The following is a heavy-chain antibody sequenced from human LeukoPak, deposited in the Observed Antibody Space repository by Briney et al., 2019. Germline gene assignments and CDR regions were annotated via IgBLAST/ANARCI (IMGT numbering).Heavy chain of an antibody. D-gene: IGHD6-13*01. CDR1: GGSFSGYY. Sequence: PSETLSLTCAVYGGSFSGYYWSWIRQPPGKGLEWIGYICYSGSTNYNPSLKSRVSISVDTSKNQFSLKLSSVTAADTAVYYCARQAAADTFDYWGQGTLVTVSS. CDR2: ICYSGST. V-gene: IGHV4-59*08. J-gene: IGHJ4*02. CDR3: ARQAAADTFDY.